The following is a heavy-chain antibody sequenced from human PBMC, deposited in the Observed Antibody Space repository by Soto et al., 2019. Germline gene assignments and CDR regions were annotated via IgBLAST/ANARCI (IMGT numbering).Heavy chain of an antibody. J-gene: IGHJ6*02. CDR2: IYYTGDT. D-gene: IGHD5-12*01. CDR1: NDSISSSRYY. CDR3: ARNKEVIVASLSYGMDV. V-gene: IGHV4-39*01. Sequence: SETLSLTCSVSNDSISSSRYYWGWIRQPPGKGLEWIGSIYYTGDTYYNPSLKSRVTISVDTSKNQFSLKLASVTAADTSVYLCARNKEVIVASLSYGMDVWGQGTTVTVSS.